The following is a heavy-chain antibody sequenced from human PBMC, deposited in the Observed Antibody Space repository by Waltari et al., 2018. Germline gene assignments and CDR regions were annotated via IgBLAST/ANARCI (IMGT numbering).Heavy chain of an antibody. CDR3: ARESGDYVYYFDY. Sequence: QVQLVQSGAEVKKPGASVKVSCKASGYTFTSYAMHWVRQAPGQRLEWMGWINAGNGNTKYSQECQGRVTITRDTSASTAYMELSSLRSEDMAVYYCARESGDYVYYFDYWGQGTLVTVSS. J-gene: IGHJ4*02. CDR1: GYTFTSYA. CDR2: INAGNGNT. D-gene: IGHD4-17*01. V-gene: IGHV1-3*03.